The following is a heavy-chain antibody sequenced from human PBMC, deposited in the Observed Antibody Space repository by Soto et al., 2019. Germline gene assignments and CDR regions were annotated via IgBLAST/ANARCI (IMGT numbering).Heavy chain of an antibody. J-gene: IGHJ4*02. CDR1: GFTFRNYY. V-gene: IGHV3-7*05. CDR2: INQDGSEK. CDR3: GGGSGWTVEV. Sequence: EVQLVESGGGLVQPGGSLKLSCAASGFTFRNYYMNWVRQAPGKGLEWVANINQDGSEKNYVDSVKGRFVITRDSANNSLYLQMDSLRAEDTAVYYCGGGSGWTVEVWGQGTVVTVSS. D-gene: IGHD6-19*01.